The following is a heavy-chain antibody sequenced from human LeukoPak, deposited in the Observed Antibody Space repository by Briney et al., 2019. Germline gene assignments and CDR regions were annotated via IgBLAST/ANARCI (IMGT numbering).Heavy chain of an antibody. V-gene: IGHV3-23*01. CDR2: ISGSGGST. CDR3: AKDIGYCSSTSCRFGDY. J-gene: IGHJ4*02. D-gene: IGHD2-2*01. CDR1: GFTFSSYA. Sequence: GGSLRLSCAASGFTFSSYAMSWVRQAPGKGLEWVSAISGSGGSTYYADSVKGRFTISRDNSKNTLYLQMNSLRAEDTAVYYCAKDIGYCSSTSCRFGDYWGQGTLVTVSS.